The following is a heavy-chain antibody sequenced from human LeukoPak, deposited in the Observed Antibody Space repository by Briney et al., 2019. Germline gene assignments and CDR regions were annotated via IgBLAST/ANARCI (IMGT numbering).Heavy chain of an antibody. Sequence: SETLSLTCTVSGGSISSSSYYWGWIRQPPGKGLEWIGSIYYSGSTYYNPSLKSRVTISVDTSKNQFSLKLSSVTAADTAVYYCARGYYYGSGEINPWGQGTLVTVSS. J-gene: IGHJ5*02. CDR2: IYYSGST. D-gene: IGHD3-10*01. CDR1: GGSISSSSYY. CDR3: ARGYYYGSGEINP. V-gene: IGHV4-39*01.